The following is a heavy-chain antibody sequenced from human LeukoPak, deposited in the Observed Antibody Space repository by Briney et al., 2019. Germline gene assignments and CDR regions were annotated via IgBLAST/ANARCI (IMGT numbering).Heavy chain of an antibody. J-gene: IGHJ5*01. CDR1: GYSISSGYY. D-gene: IGHD6-13*01. CDR3: ARGTDDSWEGWFDS. Sequence: PSETLSLTCTVSGYSISSGYYWGWIRQTPGKGLEWIGSIYHSGSTYYNPSLKSRVTISVDTSKNQFSLKLSSVTAADTAVYYCARGTDDSWEGWFDSWGQGTLVTVSS. V-gene: IGHV4-38-2*02. CDR2: IYHSGST.